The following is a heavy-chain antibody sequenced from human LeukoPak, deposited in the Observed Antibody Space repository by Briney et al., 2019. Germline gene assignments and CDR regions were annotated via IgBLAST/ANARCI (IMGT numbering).Heavy chain of an antibody. Sequence: ASVKVSCKAFGYTFTSYYMHWVRQAPGQGLEWMAWIDPKSGATNYAQRFQGRVTMTRDTSIITAYMELSRLRSDDTAVYYCARGLRVSPAFDYWGQGTLVTVSS. CDR2: IDPKSGAT. J-gene: IGHJ4*02. V-gene: IGHV1-2*02. CDR3: ARGLRVSPAFDY. D-gene: IGHD2-2*01. CDR1: GYTFTSYY.